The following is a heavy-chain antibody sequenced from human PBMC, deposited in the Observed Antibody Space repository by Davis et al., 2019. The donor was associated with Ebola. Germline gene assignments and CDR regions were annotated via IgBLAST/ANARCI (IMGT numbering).Heavy chain of an antibody. CDR2: IYPDDSDT. CDR1: GYSFTGYW. CDR3: ARHATMATRKDYFDP. D-gene: IGHD4/OR15-4a*01. J-gene: IGHJ5*02. Sequence: GESLKISCKGSGYSFTGYWIGWVRQMPGKGLEWIGTIYPDDSDTRYNWSFQGQVTISADKSITTAYLQWSSLRASDTAMYYCARHATMATRKDYFDPWGQGTLVTVSS. V-gene: IGHV5-51*01.